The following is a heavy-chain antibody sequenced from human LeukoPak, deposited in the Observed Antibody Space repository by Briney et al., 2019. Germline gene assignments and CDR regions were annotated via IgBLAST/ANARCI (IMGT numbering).Heavy chain of an antibody. Sequence: PGGSLRLSCAASGFTFSSYSMNWVLQAPGKGLEWVSSISSSSSYIYYADSVKGRFTISRDNAKNSLYLQMNSLRAEDTAVYYCASSPYGDNGFIFYWGQGTLVTVSS. CDR2: ISSSSSYI. CDR3: ASSPYGDNGFIFY. J-gene: IGHJ4*02. CDR1: GFTFSSYS. V-gene: IGHV3-21*01. D-gene: IGHD4-17*01.